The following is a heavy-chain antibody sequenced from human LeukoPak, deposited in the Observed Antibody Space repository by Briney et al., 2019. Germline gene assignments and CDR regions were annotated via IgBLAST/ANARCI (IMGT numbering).Heavy chain of an antibody. D-gene: IGHD5-18*01. CDR3: ARTVNSGYSYGDDAFDI. CDR2: IKQDGSEK. V-gene: IGHV3-7*01. J-gene: IGHJ3*02. CDR1: GFTFSSYW. Sequence: GGSLRLSCAASGFTFSSYWMSWVRQAPGKGLEWGANIKQDGSEKYYVDSVKGRFTISRDNAKNSLYLQMNSMRAEDTAVYYCARTVNSGYSYGDDAFDIWGQGTMVTVSS.